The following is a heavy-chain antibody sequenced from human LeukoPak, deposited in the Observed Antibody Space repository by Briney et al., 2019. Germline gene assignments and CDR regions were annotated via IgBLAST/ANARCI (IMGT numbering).Heavy chain of an antibody. J-gene: IGHJ3*02. D-gene: IGHD3-16*01. CDR1: GYTFTGYY. Sequence: GASVNVSCKASGYTFTGYYVHWVRQAPGQGLEWMGWINPHSGDTSYAQNFQGRVTMTRDTSISTVYMELSRLRSDDTAVYYCAREEGGFDAFDIWGQGTMVTVSS. CDR2: INPHSGDT. CDR3: AREEGGFDAFDI. V-gene: IGHV1-2*02.